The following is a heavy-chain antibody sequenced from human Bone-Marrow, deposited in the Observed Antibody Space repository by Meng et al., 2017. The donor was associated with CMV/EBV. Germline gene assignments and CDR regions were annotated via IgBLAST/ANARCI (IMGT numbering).Heavy chain of an antibody. Sequence: QITXXXSGPTXXKPTQTLTLTCTFSGFSLATSGVGVAWTRQPPGKALEWLALIYWDXXKRYSPSXXSRLXXXKDTSXXXVVXTXXSLVXXXTAXXXXAHLTSPRIIDFWGQGTLVTVSS. CDR2: IYWDXXK. CDR1: GFSLATSGVG. V-gene: IGHV2-5*02. J-gene: IGHJ4*02. CDR3: AHLTSPRIIDF. D-gene: IGHD1-14*01.